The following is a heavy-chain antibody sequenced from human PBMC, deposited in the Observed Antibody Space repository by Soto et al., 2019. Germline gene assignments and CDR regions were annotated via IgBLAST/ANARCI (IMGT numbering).Heavy chain of an antibody. D-gene: IGHD3-16*01. J-gene: IGHJ4*02. Sequence: PSETLSLTCAVSGGSISSGGYSWSWIRQPPGKGLEWIGYIYHSGSTYYNPSLKSRVTISVDRSKNQFSLKLSSVTAADTAVYYCARARHIDYHESPGGIDCWGQGMLVTVPQ. CDR1: GGSISSGGYS. V-gene: IGHV4-30-2*01. CDR3: ARARHIDYHESPGGIDC. CDR2: IYHSGST.